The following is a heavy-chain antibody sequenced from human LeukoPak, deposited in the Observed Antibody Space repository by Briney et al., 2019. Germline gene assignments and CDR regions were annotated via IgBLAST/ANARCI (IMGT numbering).Heavy chain of an antibody. Sequence: ASVKVSCKASGYTFTSYGISWVRQAPGQGLEWMGWISAYNGNTNYAQKLQGRVTMTTDTSTSTAYMELRSLRSDDTAVYYCARVEGPVTTNYYYYMDDWGKGTTVTVSS. D-gene: IGHD4-11*01. J-gene: IGHJ6*03. CDR3: ARVEGPVTTNYYYYMDD. V-gene: IGHV1-18*01. CDR2: ISAYNGNT. CDR1: GYTFTSYG.